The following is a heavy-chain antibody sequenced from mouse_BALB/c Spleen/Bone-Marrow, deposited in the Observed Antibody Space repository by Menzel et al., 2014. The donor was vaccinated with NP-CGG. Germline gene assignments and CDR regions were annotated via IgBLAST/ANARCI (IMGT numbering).Heavy chain of an antibody. CDR3: TRRAAYYFDY. CDR1: GYTFXSYP. D-gene: IGHD3-3*01. V-gene: IGHV1-4*01. Sequence: QVQLKQSGAELARPGASVWMSCKASGYTFXSYPMNWVKQRPGQGLEWIGYINPSSGYTNYNQKFKDKATLTADKSSSTAYMQLSSLTSEDSAVYYCTRRAAYYFDYWGQGTTLTVSS. CDR2: INPSSGYT. J-gene: IGHJ2*01.